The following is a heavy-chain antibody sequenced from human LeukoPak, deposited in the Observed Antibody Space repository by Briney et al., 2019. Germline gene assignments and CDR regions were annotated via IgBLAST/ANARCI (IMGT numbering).Heavy chain of an antibody. CDR3: ARDSYDFWSGLNWFDP. CDR1: GFTFSSYS. J-gene: IGHJ5*02. V-gene: IGHV3-21*01. CDR2: ISSGSSYI. Sequence: GGSLRLSCAASGFTFSSYSMNWVRQAPEKGLEWVSSISSGSSYIYYADSVKGRFTISRDHAKNSLYLQMNSLRAEDTAVYYCARDSYDFWSGLNWFDPWGQGTLVTVSS. D-gene: IGHD3-3*01.